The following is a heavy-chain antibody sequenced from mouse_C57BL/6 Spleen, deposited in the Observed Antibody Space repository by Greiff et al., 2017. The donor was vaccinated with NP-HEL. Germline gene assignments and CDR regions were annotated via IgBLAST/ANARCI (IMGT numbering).Heavy chain of an antibody. V-gene: IGHV1-76*01. D-gene: IGHD2-1*01. CDR3: TRSRGNYYFDY. CDR2: IYPGSGNT. J-gene: IGHJ2*01. Sequence: QVQLQQSGAELVRPGASVKLSCKASGYTFTDYYINWVKQRPGQGLEWIARIYPGSGNTYYNEKFKGKATLTAEKSSSTAYMQLSSLTSEDSAVYFCTRSRGNYYFDYWGQGTTLTVSS. CDR1: GYTFTDYY.